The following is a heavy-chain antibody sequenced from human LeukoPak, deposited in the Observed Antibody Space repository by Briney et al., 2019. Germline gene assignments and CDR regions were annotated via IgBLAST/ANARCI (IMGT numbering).Heavy chain of an antibody. J-gene: IGHJ6*02. CDR2: IYHSGST. CDR1: GGSISSGGYY. V-gene: IGHV4-30-2*01. CDR3: ARARYYYFGMDV. Sequence: SETLSLTCTVSGGSISSGGYYWSWIRQPPGKGLEWIGYIYHSGSTYYNPSLKSRVTISVDTSKNQFSLKMSSVTAADTAVYYCARARYYYFGMDVWGQGTTVTVSS.